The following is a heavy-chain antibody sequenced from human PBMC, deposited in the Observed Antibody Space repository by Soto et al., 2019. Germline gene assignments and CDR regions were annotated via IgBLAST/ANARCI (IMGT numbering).Heavy chain of an antibody. V-gene: IGHV3-66*01. CDR1: GFTVNNKY. CDR2: ICSSGST. CDR3: AKDQGSSWYEIDY. Sequence: GGSLRLSCAVSGFTVNNKYMTWVRQAPGKGLEWVSLICSSGSTYYADSVKGRFTISRDDSKNTLYLQMNNLRAEDTAVYYCAKDQGSSWYEIDYWGQGTLVTVSS. J-gene: IGHJ4*02. D-gene: IGHD6-13*01.